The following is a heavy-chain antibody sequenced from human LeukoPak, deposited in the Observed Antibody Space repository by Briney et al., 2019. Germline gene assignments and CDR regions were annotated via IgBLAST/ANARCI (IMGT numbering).Heavy chain of an antibody. CDR2: ISAYNGNT. D-gene: IGHD6-19*01. J-gene: IGHJ4*02. CDR1: GYTFSSYG. Sequence: ASVKVSCKASGYTFSSYGISWVRQAPGQGLEWMGWISAYNGNTNYAQKLQGRVTMTTDTSTSTAYTELRSLRSDDTAVYYCARELIAVAGTSYDYWGQGTLVTVSS. CDR3: ARELIAVAGTSYDY. V-gene: IGHV1-18*04.